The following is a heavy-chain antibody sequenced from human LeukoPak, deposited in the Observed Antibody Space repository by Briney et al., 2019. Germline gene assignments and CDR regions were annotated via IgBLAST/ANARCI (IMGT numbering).Heavy chain of an antibody. CDR3: AKERSVLGYYYDSSGYYYFDY. V-gene: IGHV3-21*01. D-gene: IGHD3-22*01. CDR1: GFTFSSYS. CDR2: ISSSSSYI. Sequence: PGGSLRLSCAASGFTFSSYSMNWVRQAPGKGLERVSSISSSSSYIYYADSVKGRFTISRDNAKNSLYLQMNSLRAEDTAVYYCAKERSVLGYYYDSSGYYYFDYWGQGTLVTVSS. J-gene: IGHJ4*02.